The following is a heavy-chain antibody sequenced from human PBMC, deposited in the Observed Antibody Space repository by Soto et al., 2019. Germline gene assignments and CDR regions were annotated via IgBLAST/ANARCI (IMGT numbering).Heavy chain of an antibody. CDR3: AKEGGSRWRLDY. J-gene: IGHJ4*02. CDR2: IIGSGGRT. V-gene: IGHV3-23*01. Sequence: EVQLLESGGGLVQPGGSLRLSCEASGFTFRSYAMSWVAQAQGRGLEWVSAIIGSGGRTYYADSVKGRFTISRNNSKNTLYLQMNSLRAEDTAVYYCAKEGGSRWRLDYWGQGTLVTVSS. CDR1: GFTFRSYA. D-gene: IGHD3-16*01.